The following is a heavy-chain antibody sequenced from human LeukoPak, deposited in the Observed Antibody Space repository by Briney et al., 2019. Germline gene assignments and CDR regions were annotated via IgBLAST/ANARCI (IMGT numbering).Heavy chain of an antibody. CDR3: ARHYVWGSYRHPDY. J-gene: IGHJ4*02. CDR1: GYTFTIYG. V-gene: IGHV1-18*01. Sequence: AAAGKLSCKASGYTFTIYGISWVRHPPAQGLEWMGWISVYNGNTNFAQKLQGRVTMTTDTSSSTAYTELRSLRSDDTAVYYCARHYVWGSYRHPDYWGQGTLVT. D-gene: IGHD3-16*02. CDR2: ISVYNGNT.